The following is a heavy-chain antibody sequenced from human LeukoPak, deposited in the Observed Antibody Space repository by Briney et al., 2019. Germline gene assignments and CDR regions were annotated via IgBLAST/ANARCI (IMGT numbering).Heavy chain of an antibody. Sequence: SETLSLTCTVSGGSISSSSYYWGWIRQPPGKGLEWIGSIYYSGSTYYNPSLKSRVTISVDTSKNQFSLKLSSVTAANTAVYYCARHEGVAFPDYFDYWGQGTLVTVSS. CDR2: IYYSGST. V-gene: IGHV4-39*01. D-gene: IGHD2-15*01. CDR1: GGSISSSSYY. CDR3: ARHEGVAFPDYFDY. J-gene: IGHJ4*02.